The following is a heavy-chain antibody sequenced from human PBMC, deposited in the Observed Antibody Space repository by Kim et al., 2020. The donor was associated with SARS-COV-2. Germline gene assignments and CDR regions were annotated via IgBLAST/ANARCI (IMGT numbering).Heavy chain of an antibody. CDR3: ATGNSYFDY. V-gene: IGHV4-34*01. CDR1: GDSFRDYY. CDR2: INFRGTT. Sequence: SETLSLTCAVYGDSFRDYYWSWIRQPPGKGLEWIWEINFRGTTINPSLYSRVTISVDTSKSQFSLRLNSVTAADTAVYYCATGNSYFDYWGQGALVTVSS. J-gene: IGHJ4*02.